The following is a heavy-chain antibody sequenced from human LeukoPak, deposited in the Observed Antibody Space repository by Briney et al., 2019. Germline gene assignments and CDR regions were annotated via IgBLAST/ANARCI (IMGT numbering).Heavy chain of an antibody. Sequence: ASVKVSCKASGYTFTSYDIKWVRQATGQGLEWMGWMNPNSGNTGYAQRLQGRVTITRNTSISTAYMELSSLRSEDTAVYYCVRGAGSCSSTSCSLGYWGQGTLVTVSS. D-gene: IGHD2-2*01. CDR2: MNPNSGNT. V-gene: IGHV1-8*03. CDR1: GYTFTSYD. CDR3: VRGAGSCSSTSCSLGY. J-gene: IGHJ4*02.